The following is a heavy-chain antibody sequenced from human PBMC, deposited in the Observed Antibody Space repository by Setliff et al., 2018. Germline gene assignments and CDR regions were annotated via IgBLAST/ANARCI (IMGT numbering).Heavy chain of an antibody. V-gene: IGHV1-46*01. CDR1: GYTFTSYY. CDR3: ARGLYCSSTSCYPFYYYYYGMDV. Sequence: GASVKVSCKASGYTFTSYYMHWVRQAPGQGLEWMGIINPSGGSTSYAQKFQGRVTMTRDTSTSTVYMELSSLRSEDTAVYYCARGLYCSSTSCYPFYYYYYGMDVWGHGTLVTVSS. J-gene: IGHJ6*02. D-gene: IGHD2-2*01. CDR2: INPSGGST.